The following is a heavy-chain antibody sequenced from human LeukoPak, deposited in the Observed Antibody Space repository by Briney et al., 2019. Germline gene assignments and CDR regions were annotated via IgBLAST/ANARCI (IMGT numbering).Heavy chain of an antibody. D-gene: IGHD1/OR15-1a*01. CDR1: GLTLSGYW. CDR3: STVEHF. CDR2: IDSDGSGT. Sequence: PGGSLRLSRSASGLTLSGYWMHWVRQIPGKGLVWVSRIDSDGSGTSYADSVKGRFTISRDDVKDMLYLQMNSLRVEDTGLYYCSTVEHFWGQGTLVTVSS. V-gene: IGHV3-74*01. J-gene: IGHJ4*02.